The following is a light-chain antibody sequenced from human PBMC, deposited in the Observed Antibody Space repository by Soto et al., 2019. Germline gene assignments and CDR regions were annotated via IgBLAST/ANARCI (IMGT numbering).Light chain of an antibody. CDR1: SSDVGGYNY. J-gene: IGLJ1*01. V-gene: IGLV2-14*01. CDR2: DVS. Sequence: QSALTQPASVSGSPGQSITISCTGTSSDVGGYNYVSWYQQHPGRAPKLMIYDVSNRPSGISNRFSGSKSGNTASLTISGLQAEDEADYYCSSYTSSSTLRGVFXTGTKVTVL. CDR3: SSYTSSSTLRGV.